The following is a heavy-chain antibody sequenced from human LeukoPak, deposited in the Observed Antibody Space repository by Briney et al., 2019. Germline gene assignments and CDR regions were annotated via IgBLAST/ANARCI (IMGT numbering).Heavy chain of an antibody. CDR1: GFTFSSYG. CDR2: IWYDGSNK. Sequence: PGGSLRLSCAASGFTFSSYGMHWVRQAPGKGLEWVAVIWYDGSNKYYADSVKGRFTISRDNSKNTLYLQMNSLRAEDTAVYYCARGLNSGYSYGYPFDYWGQGTLVTVSS. J-gene: IGHJ4*02. V-gene: IGHV3-33*01. CDR3: ARGLNSGYSYGYPFDY. D-gene: IGHD5-18*01.